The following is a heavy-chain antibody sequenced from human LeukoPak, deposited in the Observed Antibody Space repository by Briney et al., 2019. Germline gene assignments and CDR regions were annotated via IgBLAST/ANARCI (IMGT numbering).Heavy chain of an antibody. CDR1: GSTFSSYS. Sequence: TGGSLRLSCAASGSTFSSYSMNWVRQAPGKGLEWVSSISSSSSYIYYADSVKGRFTISRDNAKNSLYLQMNSLRAEDTAVYYCARKGGDYGEGYYFDYWGQGTLVTVSS. CDR2: ISSSSSYI. V-gene: IGHV3-21*01. J-gene: IGHJ4*02. CDR3: ARKGGDYGEGYYFDY. D-gene: IGHD4-17*01.